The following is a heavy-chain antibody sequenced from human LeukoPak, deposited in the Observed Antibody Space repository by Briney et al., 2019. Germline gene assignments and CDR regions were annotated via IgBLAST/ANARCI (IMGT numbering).Heavy chain of an antibody. Sequence: SVKVSCKASGGTFSSYAISWVRQAPGQGLEWMGRIIPILGIANYAQKFQVRVTITADKSTSTAYMELSSLRSEDTAVYYCARWGLGYCSGGSCYGPLDYFDYWGQGTLVTVYS. J-gene: IGHJ4*02. D-gene: IGHD2-15*01. CDR3: ARWGLGYCSGGSCYGPLDYFDY. CDR1: GGTFSSYA. V-gene: IGHV1-69*04. CDR2: IIPILGIA.